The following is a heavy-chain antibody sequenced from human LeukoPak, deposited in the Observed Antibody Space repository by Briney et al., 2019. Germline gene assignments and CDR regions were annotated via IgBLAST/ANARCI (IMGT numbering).Heavy chain of an antibody. CDR3: ARHLHSDGSGSYLNWLDP. Sequence: SETLSLTCTVSGGSVSDYYWSWIRQPPGKGLEWVGYIYTRGKTNSNPPLKGRVTILGDTSKNQVSLKLNSVTAADTAVYYCARHLHSDGSGSYLNWLDPWGQGILVTVSS. V-gene: IGHV4-4*09. D-gene: IGHD3-10*01. CDR1: GGSVSDYY. CDR2: IYTRGKT. J-gene: IGHJ5*02.